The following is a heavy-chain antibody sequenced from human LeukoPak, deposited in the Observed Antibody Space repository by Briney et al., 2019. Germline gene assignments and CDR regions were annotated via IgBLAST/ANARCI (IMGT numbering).Heavy chain of an antibody. Sequence: GGSLRLSCAASGFTVSSNYMSWVRQAPGKGLEWVSVIYSGGSTHYADSVKGRFTISRDNSKNTLYLQMNSLRAEDTAVYYCARVPHGYYYDSSAEYYFDYWGQGTLVTVSS. CDR3: ARVPHGYYYDSSAEYYFDY. V-gene: IGHV3-66*01. D-gene: IGHD3-22*01. CDR2: IYSGGST. J-gene: IGHJ4*02. CDR1: GFTVSSNY.